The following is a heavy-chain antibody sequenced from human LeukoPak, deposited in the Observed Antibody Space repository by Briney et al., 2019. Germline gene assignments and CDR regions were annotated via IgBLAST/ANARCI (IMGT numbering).Heavy chain of an antibody. CDR1: GYSISSGYY. Sequence: SETLSLTCTVSGYSISSGYYWGWIRQPPGKGLEWIGSIYYSGTTKYNPSLKSRVTISVDNSNNKFSLRLSSVTAADTALYYCARGTLYSGWSYYFDSWGQGTLVTVSS. V-gene: IGHV4-38-2*02. CDR2: IYYSGTT. CDR3: ARGTLYSGWSYYFDS. D-gene: IGHD6-19*01. J-gene: IGHJ4*02.